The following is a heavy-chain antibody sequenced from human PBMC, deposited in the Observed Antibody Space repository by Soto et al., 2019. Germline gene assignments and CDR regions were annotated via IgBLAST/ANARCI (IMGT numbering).Heavy chain of an antibody. CDR3: EGESGENWSYEAY. D-gene: IGHD1-7*01. CDR2: ISTTGNT. V-gene: IGHV4-4*07. Sequence: QVQLQESGPGLVKPSETLSLTCTVSGDTITSFSWNWIRQSAGKGLEWIGRISTTGNTRYNPSLESRVTMSLDTSKNQFSLKLTSVTAADTAVYYCEGESGENWSYEAYWGQGTLVTVSS. J-gene: IGHJ4*02. CDR1: GDTITSFS.